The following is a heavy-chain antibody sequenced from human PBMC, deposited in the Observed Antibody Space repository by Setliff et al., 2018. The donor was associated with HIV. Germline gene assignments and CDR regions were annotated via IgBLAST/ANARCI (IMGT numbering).Heavy chain of an antibody. J-gene: IGHJ4*02. D-gene: IGHD3-16*01. V-gene: IGHV1-46*01. CDR2: IDPSGGST. Sequence: ASVKVSCKASGYTFINYAMNWVRQAPGQGLEWMGIIDPSGGSTTYAQKFQGRLTMTRDTSTSTVYMELSSLRSEDTAVYYCARAVASKNIRGEYYFDYWGQGTLVTVSS. CDR3: ARAVASKNIRGEYYFDY. CDR1: GYTFINYA.